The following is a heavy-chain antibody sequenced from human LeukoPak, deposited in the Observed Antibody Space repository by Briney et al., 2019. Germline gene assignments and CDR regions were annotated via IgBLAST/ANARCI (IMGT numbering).Heavy chain of an antibody. CDR2: IYHSGST. Sequence: SETLSLTCTVSGGSISSGDYYWSWIRQPPGKGLEWIGYIYHSGSTYYNPSLKSRVTISVDTSKNQFSLKLSSVTAANTAVYYCARGRSGSDYWGQGTLVTVSS. CDR3: ARGRSGSDY. V-gene: IGHV4-30-4*08. D-gene: IGHD3-3*01. J-gene: IGHJ4*02. CDR1: GGSISSGDYY.